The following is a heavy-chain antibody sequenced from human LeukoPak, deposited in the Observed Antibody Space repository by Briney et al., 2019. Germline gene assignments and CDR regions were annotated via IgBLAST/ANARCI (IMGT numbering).Heavy chain of an antibody. D-gene: IGHD3-16*01. CDR1: GGSISSSD. CDR2: IYYSWST. J-gene: IGHJ5*02. CDR3: ARHYYDNNPNRLDT. V-gene: IGHV4-59*08. Sequence: SETLSLTCTVSGGSISSSDWSWIRQPPGKGLEWLAYIYYSWSTHYNPSLKSRVTISIDTSKNQVSLRLSSVTAADTAVYYCARHYYDNNPNRLDTWGQGTLVTVSS.